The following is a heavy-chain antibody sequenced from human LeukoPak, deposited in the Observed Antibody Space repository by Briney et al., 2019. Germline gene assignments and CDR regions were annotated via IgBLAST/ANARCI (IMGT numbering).Heavy chain of an antibody. Sequence: GGSLRLSCAASGFTFSSYAMGWVRQAPGKGLEWVSAISGSGGSTYYADSVKGRFTISRDNSKNTLYLQMNSLRAEDTAVYYCAKRPSSSPKPDYFDYWGQGTLVTVSS. CDR1: GFTFSSYA. V-gene: IGHV3-23*01. CDR3: AKRPSSSPKPDYFDY. CDR2: ISGSGGST. D-gene: IGHD6-13*01. J-gene: IGHJ4*02.